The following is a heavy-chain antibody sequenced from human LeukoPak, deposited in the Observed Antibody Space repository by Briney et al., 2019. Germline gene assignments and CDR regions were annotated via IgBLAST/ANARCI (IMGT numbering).Heavy chain of an antibody. Sequence: GGSLRLSCAASGFTFSSYGMHWVRQAPGKGLEWLANIKGDGSDKNYVDSVKGRSTISRDNAKNSLFLQMSSLRGEDTALYYCATEHWGPNSWGQGTLVTVSS. CDR1: GFTFSSYG. CDR2: IKGDGSDK. V-gene: IGHV3-7*01. CDR3: ATEHWGPNS. D-gene: IGHD3-16*01. J-gene: IGHJ4*02.